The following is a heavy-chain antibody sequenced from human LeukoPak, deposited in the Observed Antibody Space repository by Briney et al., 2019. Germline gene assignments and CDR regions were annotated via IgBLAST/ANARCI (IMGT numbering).Heavy chain of an antibody. Sequence: SETLSLTCAVSGGSISSSNWWSWVRQPPGKGLEWIGEIYHSGSTYYNPSLKSRVTISVDTSKNQFSLKLSSVTAADTAVYYCARVLYYYGSRLDYWGQGTLVTVSS. CDR1: GGSISSSNW. CDR3: ARVLYYYGSRLDY. CDR2: IYHSGST. J-gene: IGHJ4*02. V-gene: IGHV4-4*02. D-gene: IGHD3-10*01.